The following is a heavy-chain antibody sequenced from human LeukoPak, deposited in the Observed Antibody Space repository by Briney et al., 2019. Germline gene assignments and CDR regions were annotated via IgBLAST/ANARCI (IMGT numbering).Heavy chain of an antibody. V-gene: IGHV1-2*02. D-gene: IGHD4-11*01. CDR1: GYTFTGYY. CDR3: ARPDSNYYYYYMDV. J-gene: IGHJ6*03. CDR2: INPNSGGT. Sequence: GASVKVSCKASGYTFTGYYMHWVRQAPGQGLEWMGWINPNSGGTNYAQKFQGRVTMTRDTSISTAYMELSRLRSDDTAVYYCARPDSNYYYYYMDVWGKGTTVTVSS.